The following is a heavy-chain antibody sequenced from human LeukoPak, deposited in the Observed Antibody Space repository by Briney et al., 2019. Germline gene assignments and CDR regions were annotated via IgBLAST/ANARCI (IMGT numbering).Heavy chain of an antibody. J-gene: IGHJ4*02. CDR2: FDPEDGET. CDR3: ATGVIAAAGRYFDY. D-gene: IGHD6-13*01. V-gene: IGHV1-24*01. CDR1: GYTLTELS. Sequence: ASVKVSCKVSGYTLTELSMHWVRQAPGKGLEWMGGFDPEDGETIYAQKFQGRVTMTEDTSTDTAYMELSSLRSEDTAVYYCATGVIAAAGRYFDYWGQGTLVTVSS.